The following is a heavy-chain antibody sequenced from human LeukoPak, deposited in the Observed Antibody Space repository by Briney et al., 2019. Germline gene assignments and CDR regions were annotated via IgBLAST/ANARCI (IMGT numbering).Heavy chain of an antibody. CDR1: GFTFSSYG. V-gene: IGHV3-30*02. Sequence: GGSLRLSCAASGFTFSSYGMHWVRQAPGKGLEWVAFIRYDGSNKYYADSVKGRFTISRDNSKNTLYLQMNSLRAEDTAVYYCAKDGGVDYYGSGSYPTPPRDWGQGTLVTVSS. J-gene: IGHJ4*02. CDR3: AKDGGVDYYGSGSYPTPPRD. D-gene: IGHD3-10*01. CDR2: IRYDGSNK.